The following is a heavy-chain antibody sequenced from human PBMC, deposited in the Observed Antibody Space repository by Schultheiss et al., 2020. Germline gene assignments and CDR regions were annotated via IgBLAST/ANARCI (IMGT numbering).Heavy chain of an antibody. D-gene: IGHD5-12*01. CDR2: IYYSGST. V-gene: IGHV4-39*07. CDR1: GGSISSSSYY. Sequence: SETLSLTCTVSGGSISSSSYYWGWIRQPPGKGLEWIGSIYYSGSTYYNPSLKSRVTISIDTSKNQFSLKLSSVTAADTAVYYCARGIGPVATPYYYGMDVWGQGTTVTVSS. J-gene: IGHJ6*02. CDR3: ARGIGPVATPYYYGMDV.